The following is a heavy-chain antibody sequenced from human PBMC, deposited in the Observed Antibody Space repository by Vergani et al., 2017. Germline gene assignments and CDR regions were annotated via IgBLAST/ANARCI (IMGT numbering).Heavy chain of an antibody. D-gene: IGHD5-24*01. CDR3: ARDRGDGYNKAYYYYYGMDV. CDR2: ISSSSSYI. Sequence: EVQLVESGGGLVKPGGSLRLSCAASGFTFSSYSMNWVRQAPGKGLEWVSSISSSSSYIYYADSVKGRFTNSRDNAKNSLYLQMNSLRAEDTAVYYCARDRGDGYNKAYYYYYGMDVWGQGTTVTVSS. V-gene: IGHV3-21*01. J-gene: IGHJ6*02. CDR1: GFTFSSYS.